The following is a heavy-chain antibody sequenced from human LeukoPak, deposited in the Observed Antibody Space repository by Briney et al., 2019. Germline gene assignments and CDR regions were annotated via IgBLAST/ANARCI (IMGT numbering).Heavy chain of an antibody. D-gene: IGHD4-17*01. CDR1: GFIFRNHW. V-gene: IGHV3-7*01. CDR3: ARGPNYGDRVDYFDY. CDR2: IKQDGNEK. Sequence: GGSLRLSCAASGFIFRNHWMSWVRQVPGRALEWVAHIKQDGNEKHYVDSVEGRFTLSRDDSKNSLYLQMNRLRVDDSAVYYCARGPNYGDRVDYFDYWGQGTLVTVSS. J-gene: IGHJ4*02.